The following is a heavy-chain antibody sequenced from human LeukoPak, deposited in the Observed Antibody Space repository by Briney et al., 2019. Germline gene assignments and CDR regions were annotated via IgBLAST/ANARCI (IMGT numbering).Heavy chain of an antibody. Sequence: GGSLRLSCAASGFTVSSNYMSWVRQAPGKGLEWVSVIYSGGSTYYADSVKGRFTISRDNSKSTLYLQINSLRAEDTAVYYCARETTLTGEAYWGQGTLVTVSS. D-gene: IGHD1-20*01. CDR1: GFTVSSNY. CDR2: IYSGGST. CDR3: ARETTLTGEAY. V-gene: IGHV3-53*01. J-gene: IGHJ4*02.